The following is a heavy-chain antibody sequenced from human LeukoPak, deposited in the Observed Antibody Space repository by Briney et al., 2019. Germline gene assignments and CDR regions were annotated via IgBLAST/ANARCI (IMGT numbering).Heavy chain of an antibody. CDR2: IKKDGIEK. J-gene: IGHJ4*02. Sequence: PGGSLRLSCVVSGFTLSSDWMSWVRQAPGKGLEWVANIKKDGIEKYYVESVKGRFTISRDNAKNSLSLQRNSLRAEDTAVYYCARDGEYNGYDLPHYFDYWGQGTLVTVSS. V-gene: IGHV3-7*01. CDR3: ARDGEYNGYDLPHYFDY. CDR1: GFTLSSDW. D-gene: IGHD5-12*01.